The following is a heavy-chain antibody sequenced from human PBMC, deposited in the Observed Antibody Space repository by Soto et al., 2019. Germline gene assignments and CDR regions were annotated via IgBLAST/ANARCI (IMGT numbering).Heavy chain of an antibody. Sequence: GSLRLSCAASRFTFSTYWMTWVRQAPGKGLEWVANINQDGTEKYYMDSVKGRFTISRDNAKDSLYLQMTSLRAEDTAVYYCAGGNALDVWGQGTTVTVSS. CDR2: INQDGTEK. J-gene: IGHJ6*02. CDR1: RFTFSTYW. V-gene: IGHV3-7*01. CDR3: AGGNALDV.